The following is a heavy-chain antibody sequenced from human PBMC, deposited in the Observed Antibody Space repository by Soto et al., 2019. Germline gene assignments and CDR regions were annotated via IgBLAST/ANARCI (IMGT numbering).Heavy chain of an antibody. J-gene: IGHJ3*01. D-gene: IGHD2-15*01. V-gene: IGHV3-74*01. CDR3: ARSPGGYYID. Sequence: EVQLVESGGGLVQPGGSLRLSCADSGFRFSSYWMHWVRQGPGQGLVWVSRISPDGTSTNYADSVRGRFTISRDNAKNTLYLQMDSLGAEDTAVYYCARSPGGYYIDWGQGTMVTVSS. CDR2: ISPDGTST. CDR1: GFRFSSYW.